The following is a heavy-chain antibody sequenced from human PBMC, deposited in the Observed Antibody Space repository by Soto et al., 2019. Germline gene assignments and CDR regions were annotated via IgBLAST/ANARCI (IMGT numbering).Heavy chain of an antibody. CDR3: ARALTAANAFDI. J-gene: IGHJ3*02. Sequence: GASVKVSCKASGGTFSSYAISWVRQAPGQGLEWMGGIIPIFGTANYAQKFQGRVTITADESTSTAYMELSSMRSEDTAVYYCARALTAANAFDIWGQGTMVTV. CDR1: GGTFSSYA. V-gene: IGHV1-69*13. D-gene: IGHD2-21*02. CDR2: IIPIFGTA.